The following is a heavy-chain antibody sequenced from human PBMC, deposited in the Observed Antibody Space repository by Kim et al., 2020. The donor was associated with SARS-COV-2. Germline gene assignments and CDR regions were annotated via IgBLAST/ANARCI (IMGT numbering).Heavy chain of an antibody. Sequence: SETLSLTCTVSGGSISSSSYYWGWIRQPPGKGLEWIGSIYYSGSTYYTPSLKSRVTISVDTSKNQFSLKLSSVTAADTAVYYCARHSRYSYGLKTPGRYYFDYWGQGTLVTVSS. CDR2: IYYSGST. CDR3: ARHSRYSYGLKTPGRYYFDY. V-gene: IGHV4-39*01. D-gene: IGHD5-18*01. CDR1: GGSISSSSYY. J-gene: IGHJ4*02.